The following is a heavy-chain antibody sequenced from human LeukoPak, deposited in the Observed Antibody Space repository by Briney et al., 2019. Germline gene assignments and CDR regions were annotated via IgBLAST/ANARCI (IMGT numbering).Heavy chain of an antibody. CDR2: IYYSGST. CDR3: ARTTEGGYTYDYFYYYYMDV. J-gene: IGHJ6*03. D-gene: IGHD5-18*01. Sequence: PSETLSLTCAVYGGSFSGYYWSWIRQPPGKGLEWIGYIYYSGSTSYNPSLKSRVTISVDTSKNQFSLKLSSVTAADTAVYYCARTTEGGYTYDYFYYYYMDVWGIGTTVTISS. V-gene: IGHV4-59*01. CDR1: GGSFSGYY.